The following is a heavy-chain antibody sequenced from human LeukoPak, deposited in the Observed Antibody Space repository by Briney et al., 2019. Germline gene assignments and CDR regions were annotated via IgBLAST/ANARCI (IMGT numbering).Heavy chain of an antibody. CDR3: AREIPDAFDI. J-gene: IGHJ3*02. Sequence: SQTLSLTCAISGDSVSSNSAAWNWIRQSPSRGLEWLARTYYRSTWYNVYAVSVKSRITINPDTSKNQLSLQLNSVSPEDTAVYYCAREIPDAFDIWGQGTMVTVSS. CDR2: TYYRSTWYN. D-gene: IGHD2-2*02. CDR1: GDSVSSNSAA. V-gene: IGHV6-1*01.